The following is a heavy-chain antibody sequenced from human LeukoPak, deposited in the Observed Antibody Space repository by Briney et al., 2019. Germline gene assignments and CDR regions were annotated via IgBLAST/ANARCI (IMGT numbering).Heavy chain of an antibody. CDR1: GGTFSSYA. CDR3: ARGHNSGYDMYYYDAYYYYYMDV. J-gene: IGHJ6*03. V-gene: IGHV1-69*05. Sequence: SVKVSCKASGGTFSSYAISWVRQAPGQGLEWMGGIIPIFGTANYAQKFQGRVTTTTDESTSTAYMELSSLRSEDTAVYYCARGHNSGYDMYYYDAYYYYYMDVWGKGTTVTVSS. CDR2: IIPIFGTA. D-gene: IGHD3-22*01.